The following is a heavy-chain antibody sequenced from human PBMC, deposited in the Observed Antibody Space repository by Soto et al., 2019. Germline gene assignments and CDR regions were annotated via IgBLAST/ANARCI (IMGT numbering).Heavy chain of an antibody. CDR3: GKTPRNQNWSFDY. CDR1: GFTFDDYA. Sequence: GGSMRLSCAASGFTFDDYAMHWVRQVPGKGLEWVSLISWDGGSTYYADSVKGRLTISRDNSKNSLYLQMNSLRTDDTAVYYCGKTPRNQNWSFDYWGQGTLVTVSS. D-gene: IGHD1-1*01. J-gene: IGHJ4*03. CDR2: ISWDGGST. V-gene: IGHV3-43*01.